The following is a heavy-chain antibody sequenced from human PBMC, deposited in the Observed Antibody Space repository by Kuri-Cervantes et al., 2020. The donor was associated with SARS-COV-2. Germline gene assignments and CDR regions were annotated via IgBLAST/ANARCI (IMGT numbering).Heavy chain of an antibody. CDR2: IYHSGST. Sequence: SQTLSLTCAVSGYSISSGYYWGWIRQPPGKGLEWIGSIYHSGSTYYNPSLKSRVTISVDTSKNQFSLKLSSVTAADTAVYYCARRSGYCSSTSCYFFDYWGQGTLVTVSS. D-gene: IGHD2-2*01. J-gene: IGHJ4*02. V-gene: IGHV4-38-2*01. CDR1: GYSISSGYY. CDR3: ARRSGYCSSTSCYFFDY.